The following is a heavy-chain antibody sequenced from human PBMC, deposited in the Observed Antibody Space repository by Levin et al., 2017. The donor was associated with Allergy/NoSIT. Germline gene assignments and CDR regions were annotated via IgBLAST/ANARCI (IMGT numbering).Heavy chain of an antibody. J-gene: IGHJ4*02. V-gene: IGHV3-33*01. CDR2: IWSNGYRT. Sequence: QPGGSLRLSCVASRVTFNLYPFHWVRQAPGKALEWVAMIWSNGYRTYYGDSVRGRFTISRDNSRNTVYLQMKSLRVDDTAKYYCVRDTGVERTTIVRLDDWGQGALVTVSS. CDR1: RVTFNLYP. CDR3: VRDTGVERTTIVRLDD. D-gene: IGHD4-23*01.